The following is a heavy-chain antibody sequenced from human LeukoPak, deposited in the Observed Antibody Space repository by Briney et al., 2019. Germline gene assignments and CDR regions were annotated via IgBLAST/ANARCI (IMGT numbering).Heavy chain of an antibody. CDR3: ARVKATTYYDFWSGYGPLFDY. J-gene: IGHJ4*02. CDR2: INPNSGGT. V-gene: IGHV1-2*02. CDR1: GYTFTGYY. D-gene: IGHD3-3*01. Sequence: ASVKVSCKASGYTFTGYYMHWVRQAPGQGLEWMGWINPNSGGTNYAQKFQGRVTMTRDTPISTAYMELSRLRSDDTAVYYCARVKATTYYDFWSGYGPLFDYWGQGTLVTVSS.